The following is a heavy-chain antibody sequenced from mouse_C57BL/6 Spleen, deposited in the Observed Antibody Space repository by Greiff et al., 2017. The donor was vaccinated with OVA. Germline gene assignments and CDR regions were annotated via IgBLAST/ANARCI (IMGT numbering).Heavy chain of an antibody. CDR3: TNYGRDWYFDV. J-gene: IGHJ1*03. V-gene: IGHV6-6*01. CDR2: IRNKANNHAT. CDR1: GFTFSDAW. D-gene: IGHD1-1*01. Sequence: EVKLMESGGGLVQPGGSMKLSCAASGFTFSDAWMDWVRQSPEKGLEWVAEIRNKANNHATYYAESVKGRFTISRDDSKSSVYLQMNSLRAEDTGIYYWTNYGRDWYFDVWGTGTTVTVSS.